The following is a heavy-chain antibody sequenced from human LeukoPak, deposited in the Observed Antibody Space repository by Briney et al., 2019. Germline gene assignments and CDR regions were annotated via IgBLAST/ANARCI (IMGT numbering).Heavy chain of an antibody. Sequence: GGSLRLSCAASGFTFSNYWMSWVRQAPGKGLEWVANIKQGGSEKYYVDSVKGRFTISRDNSKNALSLQINTQRAEDTAVYYCARGPPGWLPGDWGQGTLVTVSS. CDR1: GFTFSNYW. CDR2: IKQGGSEK. CDR3: ARGPPGWLPGD. V-gene: IGHV3-7*01. D-gene: IGHD5-24*01. J-gene: IGHJ4*02.